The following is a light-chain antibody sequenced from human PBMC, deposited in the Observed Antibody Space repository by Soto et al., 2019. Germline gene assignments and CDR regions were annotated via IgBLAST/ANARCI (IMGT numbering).Light chain of an antibody. Sequence: TQSPSSVSASVGDRVTISCRASQDVSIFLAWYQQKPGQAPRLLIHDASNRATGVPARFSGSGSGRDFTLTITSLEPEDFAVYYCQQRSTWLYTFGQGTKLEV. V-gene: IGKV3-11*02. J-gene: IGKJ2*01. CDR1: QDVSIF. CDR2: DAS. CDR3: QQRSTWLYT.